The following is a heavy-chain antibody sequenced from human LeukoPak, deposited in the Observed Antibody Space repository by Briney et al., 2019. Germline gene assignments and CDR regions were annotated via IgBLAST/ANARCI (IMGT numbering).Heavy chain of an antibody. V-gene: IGHV3-53*01. J-gene: IGHJ4*02. CDR3: ARGIDRYSSSFDY. D-gene: IGHD6-19*01. Sequence: GGYLRLSCAASGFTVSSNYMSWVRQAPGKGLEWVSVIYSGGSTYYADSVKGRFTISRDNSKNTLYLQMNSLRAEDTAVYYCARGIDRYSSSFDYWGQGTLVTVSS. CDR1: GFTVSSNY. CDR2: IYSGGST.